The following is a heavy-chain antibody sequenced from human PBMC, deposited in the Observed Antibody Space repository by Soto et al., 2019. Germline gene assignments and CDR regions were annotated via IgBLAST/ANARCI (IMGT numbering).Heavy chain of an antibody. D-gene: IGHD3-22*01. Sequence: QVHLVQSGAEVREPGSSVKVSCKASGGTLRTSTITWVRQGPGQGPEWMGRLIPFLQKANYAPEFQGRVTITADASASTVYMELRSLRSEDTAVYYCTRAEIGAGFYNNDMDVWGPGTTVIVSS. CDR1: GGTLRTST. V-gene: IGHV1-69*08. CDR3: TRAEIGAGFYNNDMDV. CDR2: LIPFLQKA. J-gene: IGHJ6*02.